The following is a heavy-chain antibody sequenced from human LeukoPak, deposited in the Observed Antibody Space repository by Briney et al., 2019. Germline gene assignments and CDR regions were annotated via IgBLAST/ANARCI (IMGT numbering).Heavy chain of an antibody. J-gene: IGHJ5*02. D-gene: IGHD3/OR15-3a*01. CDR1: GYTFTVYS. V-gene: IGHV1-2*02. Sequence: ASVKVSCKASGYTFTVYSLHWVRQAPGQGLEWLGWSNPKSGDTYCARKFQGRVTMTTDTSINTAYMELSSLGSDDTAVYYCASPMIWEWFAPWGQGTLVTVSS. CDR2: SNPKSGDT. CDR3: ASPMIWEWFAP.